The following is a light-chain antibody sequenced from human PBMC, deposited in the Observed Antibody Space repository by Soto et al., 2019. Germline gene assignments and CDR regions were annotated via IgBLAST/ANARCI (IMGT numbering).Light chain of an antibody. V-gene: IGKV1-5*03. CDR1: QTISSW. CDR3: QHYDTFSWA. CDR2: KAS. J-gene: IGKJ1*01. Sequence: DIHMTQSPSTLSVSVLDIVTITFLASQTISSWLAWYQQKPGKAPKLLIYKASTLKSGVPSRFSGSGSGTEFTLTISSLQPDDFATYFCQHYDTFSWAFGQGTKVDIK.